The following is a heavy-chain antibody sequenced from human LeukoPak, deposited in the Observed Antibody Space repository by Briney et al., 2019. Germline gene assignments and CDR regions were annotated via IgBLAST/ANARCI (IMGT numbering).Heavy chain of an antibody. V-gene: IGHV1-18*01. CDR2: ISAFNGNT. CDR3: AREADFWSGYNYYYYYMDV. D-gene: IGHD3-3*01. CDR1: GYTFTSYG. J-gene: IGHJ6*03. Sequence: ASVKVSCKASGYTFTSYGISWVRQAPGQGLEWMGWISAFNGNTNYAQKLQGRVTMTTDTSTSTAYMELRSLRSDDTAVYYCAREADFWSGYNYYYYYMDVWGKGTRSPSP.